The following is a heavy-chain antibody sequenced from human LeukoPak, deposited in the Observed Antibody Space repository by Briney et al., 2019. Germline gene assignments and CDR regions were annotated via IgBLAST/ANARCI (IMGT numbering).Heavy chain of an antibody. Sequence: GGSLRLSCAASGFTFSSYSMNWVRQAPGKGLEWVSYISSSSSTIYYADSVKGRFTISRDNAQNSVYLQMNSLRAEDTAVYYCARGSAVAGLYYFDYWGQGTLVTVSS. J-gene: IGHJ4*02. V-gene: IGHV3-48*01. CDR1: GFTFSSYS. D-gene: IGHD6-19*01. CDR3: ARGSAVAGLYYFDY. CDR2: ISSSSSTI.